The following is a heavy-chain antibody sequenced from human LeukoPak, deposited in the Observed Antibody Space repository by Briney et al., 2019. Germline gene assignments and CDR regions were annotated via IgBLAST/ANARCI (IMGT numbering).Heavy chain of an antibody. CDR3: ARIYDFWSGYSRPNNWFGP. CDR2: IYYSGTT. J-gene: IGHJ5*02. Sequence: SETLSLTCAVSGGSISSDRYYWGWIRQPPGKGLEWIGNIYYSGTTYYNPSLRSRVTISVDMSKNQFSLNLNSVTAADTAVYYCARIYDFWSGYSRPNNWFGPWGQGTLVTVSS. V-gene: IGHV4-39*07. D-gene: IGHD3-3*01. CDR1: GGSISSDRYY.